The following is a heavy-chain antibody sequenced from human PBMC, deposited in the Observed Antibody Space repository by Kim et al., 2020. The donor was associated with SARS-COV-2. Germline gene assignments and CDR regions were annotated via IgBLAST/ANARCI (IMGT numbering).Heavy chain of an antibody. CDR3: ARQSSWSLPNWFDT. D-gene: IGHD1-26*01. CDR2: IDPIDSYT. Sequence: GESLKISCKASGYSFTTFWITWVRQMPGKGLEWMGRIDPIDSYTHYSPSFQGHVSISADKSISTAYLEWSALERSDNAMYYCARQSSWSLPNWFDTWGQGTLVTVSP. J-gene: IGHJ5*02. CDR1: GYSFTTFW. V-gene: IGHV5-10-1*01.